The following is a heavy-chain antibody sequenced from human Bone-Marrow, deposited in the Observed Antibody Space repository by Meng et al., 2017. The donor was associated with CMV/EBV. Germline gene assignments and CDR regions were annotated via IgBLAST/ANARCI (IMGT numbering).Heavy chain of an antibody. D-gene: IGHD5-18*01. CDR2: ISSSSSYI. CDR3: AKYSYDPQVDY. V-gene: IGHV3-21*01. Sequence: GESLKISCAASGFTFSSYSMNWVRQAPGKGLEWVSSISSSSSYIYYADSVKGRFTISRDNAKNSLYLQMNSLRAEDTAVYYCAKYSYDPQVDYWGQGTLVTVSS. J-gene: IGHJ4*02. CDR1: GFTFSSYS.